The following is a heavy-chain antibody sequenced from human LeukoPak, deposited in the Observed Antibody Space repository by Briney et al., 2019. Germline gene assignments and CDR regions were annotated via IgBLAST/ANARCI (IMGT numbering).Heavy chain of an antibody. CDR2: ISAYNGNT. V-gene: IGHV1-18*01. J-gene: IGHJ6*03. D-gene: IGHD6-13*01. CDR3: AKISSSWSGNYYYYYMDV. Sequence: GASVKVSCKASGYTFTSYDISWVRQAPGQGLEWMGWISAYNGNTNYAQKLQGRVTMTTDTSTSTAYMELRSLRSGDTAVYYCAKISSSWSGNYYYYYMDVWGKGTTVTVSS. CDR1: GYTFTSYD.